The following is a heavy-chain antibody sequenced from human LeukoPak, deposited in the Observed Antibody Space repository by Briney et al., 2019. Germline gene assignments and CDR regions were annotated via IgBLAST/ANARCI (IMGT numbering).Heavy chain of an antibody. D-gene: IGHD3-10*01. CDR3: AKAGGYGSGGYLTWFDP. J-gene: IGHJ5*02. V-gene: IGHV3-23*01. CDR1: GFTFSSYG. Sequence: GGSLRLSCAASGFTFSSYGMSWVRQAPGKGLEWVSGISGSGGGTNCADSVKGRFTISRDNSKNTLYLQMSSLRAEDTAVYYCAKAGGYGSGGYLTWFDPWGQGTLVTVSS. CDR2: ISGSGGGT.